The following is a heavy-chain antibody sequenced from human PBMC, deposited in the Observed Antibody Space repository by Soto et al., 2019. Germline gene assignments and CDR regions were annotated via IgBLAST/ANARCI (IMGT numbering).Heavy chain of an antibody. CDR3: ARDTIIAAAGNYYYYGMDV. V-gene: IGHV1-18*01. J-gene: IGHJ6*02. D-gene: IGHD6-13*01. CDR2: XRDYNGNT. CDR1: GYTFTSYG. Sequence: QVQLVQSGAEVKKPGASVKVSCKASGYTFTSYGISWVRQAPGXGXXXXXXXRDYNGNTNYAQKLQGRVTMTTDTSTRTAYMELRSLRSDDTAVYYCARDTIIAAAGNYYYYGMDVWGQGTTVTVSS.